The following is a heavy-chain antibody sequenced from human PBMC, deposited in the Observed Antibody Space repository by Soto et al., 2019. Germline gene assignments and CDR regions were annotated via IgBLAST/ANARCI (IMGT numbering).Heavy chain of an antibody. J-gene: IGHJ4*02. CDR2: ISGSGGST. CDR1: GFTFSSYA. CDR3: AKDLFPTVTTPPHY. V-gene: IGHV3-23*01. Sequence: EVQLLESGGGLVQPGGSLRLSCAASGFTFSSYAMSWVRQAPGKGLEWVSAISGSGGSTYYADSVKGRFTISRDNSKNTLDLQMNSLRAEDTAVYYCAKDLFPTVTTPPHYWGQGTLVTVSS. D-gene: IGHD4-17*01.